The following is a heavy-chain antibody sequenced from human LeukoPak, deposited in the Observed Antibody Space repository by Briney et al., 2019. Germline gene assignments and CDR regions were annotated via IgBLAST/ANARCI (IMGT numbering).Heavy chain of an antibody. Sequence: WGSLTLSCAASGFTFSSYAMSWVRQAPGKGLEWVSAISGSGGSTYYADSVKGRFTISRDNSKNTLYLQMNSLRAEDTAVYYCAKDRGGHYYDSSDYWGQGTLVTVSS. D-gene: IGHD3-22*01. CDR3: AKDRGGHYYDSSDY. CDR2: ISGSGGST. J-gene: IGHJ4*02. V-gene: IGHV3-23*01. CDR1: GFTFSSYA.